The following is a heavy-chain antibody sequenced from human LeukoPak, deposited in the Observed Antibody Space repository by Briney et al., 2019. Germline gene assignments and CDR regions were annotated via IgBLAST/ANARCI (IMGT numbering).Heavy chain of an antibody. D-gene: IGHD2-2*01. Sequence: PGGSLRLSCAASGFTFSSYSMNWVRQAPGKGLEWVSSISSSSYIYYADSVKGRFTISRDNAKNSLYLQMNSLRAEDTAVYYCARVSPIVVVPAASPYSDYWGQGTLVTVSS. CDR2: ISSSSYI. J-gene: IGHJ4*02. V-gene: IGHV3-21*01. CDR3: ARVSPIVVVPAASPYSDY. CDR1: GFTFSSYS.